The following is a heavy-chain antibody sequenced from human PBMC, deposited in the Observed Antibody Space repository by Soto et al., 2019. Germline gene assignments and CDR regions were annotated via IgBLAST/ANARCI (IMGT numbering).Heavy chain of an antibody. CDR2: IYYSGST. CDR3: ANQRAPGLIDY. V-gene: IGHV4-59*01. CDR1: GGSISSYY. J-gene: IGHJ4*02. Sequence: PSETLSLTCTFSGGSISSYYWSWIRQPPGKVLEWIGYIYYSGSTNYNPSLKSRVTISVDTSKNQFSLKLSSVTAADTAVYYCANQRAPGLIDYWGQGTLVTVSS.